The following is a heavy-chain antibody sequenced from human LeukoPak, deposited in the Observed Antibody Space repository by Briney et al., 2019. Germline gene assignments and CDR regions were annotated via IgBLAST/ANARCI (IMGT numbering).Heavy chain of an antibody. CDR2: IYHSGST. J-gene: IGHJ5*02. V-gene: IGHV4-38-2*01. CDR1: GYSISSGYY. Sequence: KPSETLSVTCAVSGYSISSGYYWGWIRQPPGKGLEWIGSIYHSGSTYYNPSLKSRVTISVDTSKNQFSLKLSSVTAADTAVYYCARGEVVVVPAAIRFDPWGQGTLVTVSS. CDR3: ARGEVVVVPAAIRFDP. D-gene: IGHD2-2*01.